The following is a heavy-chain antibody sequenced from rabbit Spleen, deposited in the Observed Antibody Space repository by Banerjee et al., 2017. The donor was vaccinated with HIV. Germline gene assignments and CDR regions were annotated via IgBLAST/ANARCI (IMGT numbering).Heavy chain of an antibody. V-gene: IGHV1S45*01. Sequence: QEQLEESGGDLVKPEGSLTLTCTASGFSFSGGYDMCWVRQAPGKGLEWIGCIDAGSSDTTYYATWAKGRFTISKTSSTTVTLQMTSLTAADTTTYFCARSSSSISDMGYFKLWGQGTLVTVS. CDR1: GFSFSGGYD. CDR3: ARSSSSISDMGYFKL. J-gene: IGHJ4*01. D-gene: IGHD1-1*01. CDR2: IDAGSSDTT.